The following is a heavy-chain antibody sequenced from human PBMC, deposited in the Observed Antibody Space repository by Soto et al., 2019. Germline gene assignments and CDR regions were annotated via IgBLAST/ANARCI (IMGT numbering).Heavy chain of an antibody. CDR3: ARNAPPIVATIKGGWVY. J-gene: IGHJ4*02. D-gene: IGHD5-12*01. CDR1: GGTFSSYA. CDR2: IIPIFGTA. V-gene: IGHV1-69*13. Sequence: GASVKVSCKASGGTFSSYAISWVRQAPGQGLEWMGGIIPIFGTANYAQKFQGRVTITADESTSTAYMELSNLRSEDTAVYYCARNAPPIVATIKGGWVYWGQGTLVTVSS.